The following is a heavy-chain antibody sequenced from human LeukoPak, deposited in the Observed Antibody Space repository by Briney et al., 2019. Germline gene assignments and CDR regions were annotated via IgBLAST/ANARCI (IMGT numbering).Heavy chain of an antibody. CDR2: ISSSSTYI. Sequence: PGGSLRLSCAASGFTFSSYTMNWVRQAPGKGLEWVSSISSSSTYINYADSVKGRFTISRDNAKNSLYLQMNSLRAEDTAVYYCARGPIIDIVVIPAAADYYHMDVWGKGTTVTVSS. D-gene: IGHD2-2*01. J-gene: IGHJ6*03. CDR1: GFTFSSYT. CDR3: ARGPIIDIVVIPAAADYYHMDV. V-gene: IGHV3-21*04.